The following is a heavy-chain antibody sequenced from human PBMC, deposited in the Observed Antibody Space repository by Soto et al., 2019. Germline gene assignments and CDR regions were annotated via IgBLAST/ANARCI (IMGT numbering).Heavy chain of an antibody. D-gene: IGHD2-15*01. J-gene: IGHJ4*02. Sequence: ASVKDSCKASGYTFTSYAMHWVRQAPGQRLEWMGWINAGSGNTKYSQKFQGRVTITRDTSASTAYMELSGLRSEDTAVYYCARDTMVALDYWGQGTLVTVSS. V-gene: IGHV1-3*01. CDR3: ARDTMVALDY. CDR2: INAGSGNT. CDR1: GYTFTSYA.